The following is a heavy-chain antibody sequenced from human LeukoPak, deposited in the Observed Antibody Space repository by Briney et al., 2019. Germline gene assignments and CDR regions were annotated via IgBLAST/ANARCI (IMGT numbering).Heavy chain of an antibody. CDR3: TRDEGWYGRGMDV. Sequence: PGGSLRLSCAASGFSFSSYWMSWVRQAQEQGLEWVANIKPAGSEKDYVDSVKGRFTISRDNAENSLYLQMSSLRAEDTAVYYCTRDEGWYGRGMDVWGQGTTVTVSS. CDR2: IKPAGSEK. J-gene: IGHJ6*02. V-gene: IGHV3-7*04. CDR1: GFSFSSYW. D-gene: IGHD2-15*01.